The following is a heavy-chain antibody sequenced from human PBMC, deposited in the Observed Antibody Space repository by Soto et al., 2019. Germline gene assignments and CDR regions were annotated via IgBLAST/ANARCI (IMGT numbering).Heavy chain of an antibody. CDR3: ARGMGPRAFDI. J-gene: IGHJ3*02. V-gene: IGHV3-33*01. Sequence: LRLSCAASGFTFSSYGMHWVRQAPGKGLEWVAVIWYDGSNKYYADSVKGRFTISRDNSKNTLYLQMNSLRAEDTAVYYCARGMGPRAFDIWGQGTMVTVSS. D-gene: IGHD2-8*01. CDR1: GFTFSSYG. CDR2: IWYDGSNK.